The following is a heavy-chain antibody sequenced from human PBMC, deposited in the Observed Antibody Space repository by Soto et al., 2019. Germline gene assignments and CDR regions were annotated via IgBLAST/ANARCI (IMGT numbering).Heavy chain of an antibody. CDR1: AGPISSNY. Sequence: SETLSLTCTVSAGPISSNYWTWIRQPPGKGLKWSGYVYNSRSTNYNPSLKSPATISEDTSKSQCSLKVNSMTAADTAVYYCARYRREAVAGYTLDNWGQGILVTVSS. CDR2: VYNSRST. D-gene: IGHD6-13*01. V-gene: IGHV4-59*01. CDR3: ARYRREAVAGYTLDN. J-gene: IGHJ4*02.